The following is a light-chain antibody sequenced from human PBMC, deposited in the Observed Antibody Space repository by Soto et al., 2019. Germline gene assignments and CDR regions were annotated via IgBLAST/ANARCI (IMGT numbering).Light chain of an antibody. CDR3: QQYNSYWT. CDR1: QSISSW. V-gene: IGKV1-5*01. J-gene: IGKJ1*01. Sequence: DIQMTLSHSTLSASVGDRVTITCRASQSISSWLAWYQQKPGKAPKLLIYDASSLESGVPSRFSGSGSGTEFTLTISSLQPDDFATYYCQQYNSYWTFGQGTKV. CDR2: DAS.